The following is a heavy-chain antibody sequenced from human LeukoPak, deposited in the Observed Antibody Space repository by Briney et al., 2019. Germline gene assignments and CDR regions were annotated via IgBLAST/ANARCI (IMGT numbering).Heavy chain of an antibody. V-gene: IGHV4-31*03. CDR2: IYYSGST. Sequence: SETLSLTCTVSGGSISSGGYYWRWIRQHPGKGLEWIGYIYYSGSTYYNPSLKSRVTISVDTSKNQFSLKLSSVTAADTAVYYCARVLAAALDYWGQGTLVIVSS. D-gene: IGHD6-13*01. J-gene: IGHJ4*02. CDR3: ARVLAAALDY. CDR1: GGSISSGGYY.